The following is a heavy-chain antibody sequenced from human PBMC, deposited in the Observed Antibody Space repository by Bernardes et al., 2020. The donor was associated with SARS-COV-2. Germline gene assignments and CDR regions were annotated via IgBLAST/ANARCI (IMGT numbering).Heavy chain of an antibody. CDR1: GGSIGSYY. CDR3: ARDLSHLVRRGFDL. D-gene: IGHD3-10*01. J-gene: IGHJ2*01. Sequence: ENLSLTCTVSGGSIGSYYWAWIRQPPGKGLEWIGYIYYSGSTNYNPSLKSRVTISVDRSQNQFSLNLRSVTPADTAVYYCARDLSHLVRRGFDLWGRGTLVTVSS. CDR2: IYYSGST. V-gene: IGHV4-59*01.